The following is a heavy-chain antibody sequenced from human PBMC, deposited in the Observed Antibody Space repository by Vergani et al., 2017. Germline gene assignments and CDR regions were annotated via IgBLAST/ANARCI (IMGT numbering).Heavy chain of an antibody. CDR1: GGSISSSSYY. CDR2: IYYSGST. D-gene: IGHD6-13*01. J-gene: IGHJ6*03. V-gene: IGHV4-61*01. Sequence: QLQLQESGPGLVKPSETLSLTCTVSGGSISSSSYYWSWIRQPPGKGLEWIGYIYYSGSTNYNPSLKSRVTISVDTSKNQFSLKLSSVTAADTAVYYCARAVEQQLVDYYYYYMDVWGKGTTVTVSS. CDR3: ARAVEQQLVDYYYYYMDV.